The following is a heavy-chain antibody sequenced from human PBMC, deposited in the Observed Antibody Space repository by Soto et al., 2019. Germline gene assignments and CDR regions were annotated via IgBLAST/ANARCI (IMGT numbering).Heavy chain of an antibody. V-gene: IGHV3-15*01. CDR2: IKSKTDGGTT. CDR1: GFTFSNAW. Sequence: AGGSLRLSCAASGFTFSNAWMSWVRQAPGKGLEWVGRIKSKTDGGTTDYAAPVKGRFTISRDDSKNTLYLQMNSLKTEDTAVYYCTTDHRGYCSGGSCYSRLYYYYYYGMDVWGQGTTVTVS. D-gene: IGHD2-15*01. CDR3: TTDHRGYCSGGSCYSRLYYYYYYGMDV. J-gene: IGHJ6*02.